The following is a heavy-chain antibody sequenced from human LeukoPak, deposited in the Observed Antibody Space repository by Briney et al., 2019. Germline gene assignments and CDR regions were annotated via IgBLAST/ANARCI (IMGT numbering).Heavy chain of an antibody. CDR2: ISGSGGST. Sequence: QSGGSLRLSCAASGFTFTTYAMSWVRQAPGKGLQWVSLISGSGGSTYYADSVKGRFTISRDNSKNTLYLQMNSLRAEDTAVYYCARDEVGFDYWGQGTLVTVSS. V-gene: IGHV3-23*01. CDR1: GFTFTTYA. J-gene: IGHJ4*02. CDR3: ARDEVGFDY. D-gene: IGHD3-10*01.